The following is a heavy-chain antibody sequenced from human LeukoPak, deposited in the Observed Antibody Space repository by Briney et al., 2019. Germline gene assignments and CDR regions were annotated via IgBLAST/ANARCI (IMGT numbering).Heavy chain of an antibody. V-gene: IGHV3-53*01. D-gene: IGHD2-2*01. J-gene: IGHJ5*02. CDR1: GFTVSSNY. CDR2: IYSGGST. CDR3: AKDGSRYCSSTSCYRWFDP. Sequence: PGGSLRLSCAASGFTVSSNYMSWVRQAPGKGLEWVSVIYSGGSTYYADSVKGRFTISRDNSKNTLYLQMNSLRAEDTAVYYCAKDGSRYCSSTSCYRWFDPWGQGTLVTVSS.